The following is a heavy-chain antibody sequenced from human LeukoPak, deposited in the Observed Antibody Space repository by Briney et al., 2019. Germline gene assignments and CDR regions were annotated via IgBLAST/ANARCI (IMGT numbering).Heavy chain of an antibody. D-gene: IGHD2-2*01. V-gene: IGHV1-69*05. Sequence: SVKVSCKGSVGTFSSYAISWVRQAPGQGLEWVGGIIPIFGTANYAQKSQGRVTITTDESTSTAYMELSSLRSEDTAVYYCASRYSSSTSGYPPKRWGPGTLVTVSS. CDR3: ASRYSSSTSGYPPKR. CDR1: VGTFSSYA. CDR2: IIPIFGTA. J-gene: IGHJ4*02.